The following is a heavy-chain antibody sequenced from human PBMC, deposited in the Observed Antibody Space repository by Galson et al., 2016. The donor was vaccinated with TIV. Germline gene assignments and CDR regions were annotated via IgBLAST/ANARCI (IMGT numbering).Heavy chain of an antibody. Sequence: SLRLSCAASGFTFSKAWMTWVRQAPGKGLEWVGRIKSKSDAGTTEYAAPVKGRFIISRDDSKGTLFLQMDSLRTEDTAMYYCTTERSYGYNDHWGHGTLVTVS. V-gene: IGHV3-15*01. CDR3: TTERSYGYNDH. D-gene: IGHD5-12*01. CDR1: GFTFSKAW. J-gene: IGHJ4*01. CDR2: IKSKSDAGTT.